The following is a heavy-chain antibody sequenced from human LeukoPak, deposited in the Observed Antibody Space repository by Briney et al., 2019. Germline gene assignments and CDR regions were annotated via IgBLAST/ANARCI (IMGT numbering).Heavy chain of an antibody. Sequence: GASVKVSCKASGYTFTNYAISWVRQAPGQGLEWMGGIIPTFGTANYAQKFQGRVTITADESTSTAYMELSSLRSEDTAVYYCARALRELPIFDYWGQGALVTVSS. J-gene: IGHJ4*02. V-gene: IGHV1-69*13. CDR2: IIPTFGTA. CDR1: GYTFTNYA. D-gene: IGHD1-26*01. CDR3: ARALRELPIFDY.